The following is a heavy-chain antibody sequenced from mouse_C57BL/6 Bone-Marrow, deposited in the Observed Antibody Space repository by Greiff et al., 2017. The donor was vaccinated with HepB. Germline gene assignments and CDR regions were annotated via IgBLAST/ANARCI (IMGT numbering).Heavy chain of an antibody. CDR1: GFTFSSYA. J-gene: IGHJ3*01. Sequence: EVKLVESGGGLVKPGGSLKLSCAASGFTFSSYAMSWVRQTPEKRLEWVATISDGGSYTYYPDNVKGRFTISRDNAKNNMYLQMSHLKSEDTAMYYCAREVLLRGFAYWGQGTLVTVSA. CDR3: AREVLLRGFAY. V-gene: IGHV5-4*01. CDR2: ISDGGSYT. D-gene: IGHD1-1*01.